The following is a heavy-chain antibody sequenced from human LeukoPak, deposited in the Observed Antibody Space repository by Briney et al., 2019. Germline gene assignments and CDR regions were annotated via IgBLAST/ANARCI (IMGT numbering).Heavy chain of an antibody. CDR3: ARGGRGDYGSGSYYNYGMDV. J-gene: IGHJ6*02. Sequence: GGSLRLSCAASGFTFSSYWMSWVRQAPGKGLEWVANIKQDGSEKYYVDSVKGRFTISRDNARNSLYLQMNSLRAEDTAVYYCARGGRGDYGSGSYYNYGMDVWGQGTTVTVSS. CDR1: GFTFSSYW. CDR2: IKQDGSEK. D-gene: IGHD3-10*01. V-gene: IGHV3-7*04.